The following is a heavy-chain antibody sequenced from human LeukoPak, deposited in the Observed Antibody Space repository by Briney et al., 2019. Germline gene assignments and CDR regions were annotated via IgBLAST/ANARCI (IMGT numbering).Heavy chain of an antibody. CDR3: ARAGVNLAVVAATDSWFDP. CDR1: GFTFSSYA. D-gene: IGHD2-15*01. J-gene: IGHJ5*02. Sequence: GGSLRLSCAASGFTFSSYAMHWVRQAPGKRLEWVAVISYDGSNKYYADSVKGRFTISRDNSKNTLYLQMNSLRAEDTAVYYCARAGVNLAVVAATDSWFDPWGQGTLVTVSS. CDR2: ISYDGSNK. V-gene: IGHV3-30-3*01.